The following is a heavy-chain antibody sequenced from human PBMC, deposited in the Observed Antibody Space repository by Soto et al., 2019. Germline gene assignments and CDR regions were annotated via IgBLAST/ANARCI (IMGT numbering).Heavy chain of an antibody. D-gene: IGHD1-26*01. V-gene: IGHV4-28*01. CDR1: GYSISSSNW. Sequence: QVQLQESGPGLVKPSDTLSLTCAVSGYSISSSNWWGWIRQPPGKGLEWIGYIYYSGTTYYNPSLNSXXNXSXXTSKNQSSLKLTSVTAVDTAVYYCARREIQGPIDYWGQGTLVTVSS. J-gene: IGHJ4*02. CDR3: ARREIQGPIDY. CDR2: IYYSGTT.